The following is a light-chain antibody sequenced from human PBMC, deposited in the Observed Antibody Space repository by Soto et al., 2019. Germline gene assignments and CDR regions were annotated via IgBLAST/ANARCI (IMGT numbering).Light chain of an antibody. J-gene: IGKJ1*01. CDR2: AAS. V-gene: IGKV1-39*01. CDR3: QQSYGTPWT. CDR1: QSISNY. Sequence: DIQMTQSPSSLSASVGDRVTITCRASQSISNYLNWYQQKPGKAPKLLIYAASSLQSGVPSRFSGSGSETDFTLTISSLQPEDFATYYCQQSYGTPWTFGQGTKVEIK.